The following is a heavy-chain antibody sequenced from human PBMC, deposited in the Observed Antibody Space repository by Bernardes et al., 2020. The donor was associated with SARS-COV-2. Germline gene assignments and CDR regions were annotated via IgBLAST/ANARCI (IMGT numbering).Heavy chain of an antibody. CDR3: AKSPHEESSDISGWHEGVGFDS. D-gene: IGHD6-19*01. Sequence: GGSLRLSCGASGFTFGSSAMSWVRQAPGKGLEWVSSISGSGGSTYYADSVRGRFTVSRDNSKNTLYLHMNSLRAEDTAVYYCAKSPHEESSDISGWHEGVGFDSWGNGTLVTVSP. CDR2: ISGSGGST. J-gene: IGHJ4*01. V-gene: IGHV3-23*01. CDR1: GFTFGSSA.